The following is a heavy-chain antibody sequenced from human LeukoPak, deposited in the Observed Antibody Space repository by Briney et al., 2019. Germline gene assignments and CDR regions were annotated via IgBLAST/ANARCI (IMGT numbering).Heavy chain of an antibody. CDR3: ARGARYYDSRGRRAYYFDY. Sequence: AGGSLRLSCAASGFTVSSNYMSWVRQAPGKGLEWVSVIYSGGSTYYADSVKGRFTISRHNSKNTLYLQMNSLRAEDTAVYYCARGARYYDSRGRRAYYFDYWGQGTLVTVSS. V-gene: IGHV3-53*04. CDR2: IYSGGST. CDR1: GFTVSSNY. D-gene: IGHD3-22*01. J-gene: IGHJ4*02.